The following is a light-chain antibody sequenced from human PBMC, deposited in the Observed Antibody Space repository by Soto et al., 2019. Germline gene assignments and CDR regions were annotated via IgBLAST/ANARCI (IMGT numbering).Light chain of an antibody. CDR3: QQLNSYPFT. J-gene: IGKJ5*01. CDR1: QGISNS. V-gene: IGKV1-9*01. CDR2: GAS. Sequence: IQLTQSPSSLSASVGDRVTITCRASQGISNSLAWYHQNPGKAPKLLIYGASTLQSGVPSRFSGSGSGTDFTLTISSLQPEDFAAYYCQQLNSYPFTFGQGTRLEIK.